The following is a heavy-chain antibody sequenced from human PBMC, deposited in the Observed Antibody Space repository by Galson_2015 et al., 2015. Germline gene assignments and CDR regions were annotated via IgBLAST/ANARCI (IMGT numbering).Heavy chain of an antibody. CDR1: GFSLSTSGVG. CDR3: ARLRITMVQGVNHRVFDY. Sequence: PALVKPTQTLTLTCTFSGFSLSTSGVGVGWIRQPPGKALEWLALIYWDDDKRYSPSLKSRLTITKDTSKNQVVLTMTNMDPVDTATYYCARLRITMVQGVNHRVFDYWGQGTLVTVSS. CDR2: IYWDDDK. V-gene: IGHV2-5*02. D-gene: IGHD3-10*01. J-gene: IGHJ4*02.